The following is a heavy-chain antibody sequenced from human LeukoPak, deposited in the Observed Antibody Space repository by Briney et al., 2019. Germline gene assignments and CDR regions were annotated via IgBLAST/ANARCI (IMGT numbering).Heavy chain of an antibody. J-gene: IGHJ5*02. CDR1: GGSISSSSYY. CDR2: IYYSGST. D-gene: IGHD2-8*02. Sequence: PSETLSLTCTVSGGSISSSSYYWGWIRQPPGKGLEWIGSIYYSGSTYYNPSLKSRVTISVDTSKNQFSLKLSSVTAADTAVYYCARLRGARGEEVVCAAQPWFDPWGQGTLVTVSS. CDR3: ARLRGARGEEVVCAAQPWFDP. V-gene: IGHV4-39*01.